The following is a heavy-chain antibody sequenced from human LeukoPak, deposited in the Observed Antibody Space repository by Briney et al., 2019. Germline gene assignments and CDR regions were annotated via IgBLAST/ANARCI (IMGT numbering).Heavy chain of an antibody. V-gene: IGHV3-7*01. Sequence: PGGSLRLSCAASGFTFSSYWMSWVRQAPGKGLEWVANIMQDGSEKYYVDSVKGRFTISRDNAKNSLYLQMSSLRAEDTAVYYCARDLLRYYYMDVWGKGTTVTVSS. CDR2: IMQDGSEK. J-gene: IGHJ6*03. CDR3: ARDLLRYYYMDV. CDR1: GFTFSSYW.